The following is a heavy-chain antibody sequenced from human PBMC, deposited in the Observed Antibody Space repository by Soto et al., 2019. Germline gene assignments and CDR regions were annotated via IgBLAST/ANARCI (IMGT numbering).Heavy chain of an antibody. D-gene: IGHD6-25*01. V-gene: IGHV4-39*01. CDR3: AGQTFTIAAASYGRSNWFDP. CDR1: GGSITSSSHF. J-gene: IGHJ5*02. Sequence: ETLSLTCSASGGSITSSSHFWGWVRQPPGKGLEWIGTIYFTGNTYYTPSLKSRLTMSIVTSKNEFSLRLNSVTAADTAVYYCAGQTFTIAAASYGRSNWFDPWGPGTLVTVSS. CDR2: IYFTGNT.